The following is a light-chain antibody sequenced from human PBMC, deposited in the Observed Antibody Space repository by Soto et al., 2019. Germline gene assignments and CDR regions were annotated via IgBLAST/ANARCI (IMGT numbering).Light chain of an antibody. V-gene: IGKV2-30*01. Sequence: DAVLTQSPLSLPVTLGQPAAISCRYSQSLVDSNGNDYLIWFQQRPGQSPRRLIYKVSTRDAELPDRGRGSGSGTCCTLTISRVEAEDVGLYSCMQGTRWAWTFEQGTNVEIK. CDR1: QSLVDSNGNDY. J-gene: IGKJ1*01. CDR3: MQGTRWAWT. CDR2: KVS.